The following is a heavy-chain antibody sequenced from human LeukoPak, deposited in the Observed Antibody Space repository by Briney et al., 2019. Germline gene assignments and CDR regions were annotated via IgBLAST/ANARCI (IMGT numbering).Heavy chain of an antibody. CDR1: GFTFSSYW. CDR3: AREEGFYGSGSFDY. J-gene: IGHJ4*02. Sequence: PGGSLRLSCAASGFTFSSYWMSWVRQAPGKGLEWVANVKQDGSEKYYVDSVKGRFTISRDNAKNSLYLQMNSLRAEDTAVYYCAREEGFYGSGSFDYWGQGTLVTVSS. CDR2: VKQDGSEK. D-gene: IGHD3-10*01. V-gene: IGHV3-7*01.